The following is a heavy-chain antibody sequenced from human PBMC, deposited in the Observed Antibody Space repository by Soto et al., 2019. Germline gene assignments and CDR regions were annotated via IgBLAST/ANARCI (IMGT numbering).Heavy chain of an antibody. D-gene: IGHD3-22*01. CDR1: GGSFSGYY. CDR2: INHSGST. J-gene: IGHJ4*02. Sequence: SETLSLTCAVYGGSFSGYYWSWIRQPPGKGLEWIGEINHSGSTNYNPSLKSRVTISVDTSKNQFSLKLSSVTAADTAVYYCARITYYYDSSGYITGNSPEHWGQGTLVTVPS. CDR3: ARITYYYDSSGYITGNSPEH. V-gene: IGHV4-34*01.